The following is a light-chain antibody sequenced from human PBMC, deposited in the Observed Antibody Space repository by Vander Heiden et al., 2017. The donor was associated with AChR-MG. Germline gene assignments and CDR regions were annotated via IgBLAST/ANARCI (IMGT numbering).Light chain of an antibody. J-gene: IGKJ5*01. Sequence: VMTQSPATLSVSPGERATLSCRARQSVSSSLAWYQQKPGQAPRLLIYGASTRATGIPARFSGSGSGTDFTLTISSLQSEDFAVYYCQQYNNWPPFTFGQGTRLEIK. V-gene: IGKV3-15*01. CDR1: QSVSSS. CDR3: QQYNNWPPFT. CDR2: GAS.